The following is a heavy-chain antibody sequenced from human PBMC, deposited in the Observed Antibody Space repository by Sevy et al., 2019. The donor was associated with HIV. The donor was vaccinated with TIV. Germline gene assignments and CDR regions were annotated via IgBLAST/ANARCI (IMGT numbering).Heavy chain of an antibody. CDR1: GFTFSSYG. D-gene: IGHD4-17*01. Sequence: GVSLRLSCAASGFTFSSYGMHWVRQAPGKGLEWVAVISYDGSNKYYADSVKGRFTISRDNSKNTLYLQMNSLRAEDTAVYYCAKAGEDDYGDDGGMDVWGQGTTVTVSS. J-gene: IGHJ6*02. CDR3: AKAGEDDYGDDGGMDV. CDR2: ISYDGSNK. V-gene: IGHV3-30*18.